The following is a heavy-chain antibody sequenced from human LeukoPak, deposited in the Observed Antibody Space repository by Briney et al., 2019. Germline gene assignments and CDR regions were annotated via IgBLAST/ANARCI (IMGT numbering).Heavy chain of an antibody. CDR1: GGSISSYY. CDR2: IYYSGST. Sequence: SETLSLTCTVSGGSISSYYWSWIRQPPGKGLEWIGYIYYSGSTNYNPSLKSRVTISVDTSKNQFSLKLSSVTAADTAVYYYARAPGSSSWDKFDYWGQGTLVTISS. J-gene: IGHJ4*02. D-gene: IGHD6-13*01. V-gene: IGHV4-59*01. CDR3: ARAPGSSSWDKFDY.